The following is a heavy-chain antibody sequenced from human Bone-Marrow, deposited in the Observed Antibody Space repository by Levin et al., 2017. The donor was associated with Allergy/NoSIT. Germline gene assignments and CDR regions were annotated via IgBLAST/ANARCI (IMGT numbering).Heavy chain of an antibody. CDR2: TYYSGST. CDR1: GGPISNYH. D-gene: IGHD6-13*01. Sequence: PSETLSLSCTVSGGPISNYHWNWIRQTSGMELEWIGYTYYSGSTSYSPSLNGRVTISVDTSKNQFSLRLTSVTAADTAVYYYAGGGDIAAPGRPLDFWGQGTLVTVAS. J-gene: IGHJ4*02. CDR3: AGGGDIAAPGRPLDF. V-gene: IGHV4-59*01.